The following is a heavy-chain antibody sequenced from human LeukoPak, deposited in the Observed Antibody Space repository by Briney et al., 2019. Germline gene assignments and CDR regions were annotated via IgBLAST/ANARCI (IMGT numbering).Heavy chain of an antibody. D-gene: IGHD6-19*01. V-gene: IGHV3-7*01. Sequence: PGGSLRLSCAASGFTFSNYLMTWVRQAPGKGLKWVADIKADGSDKYYVDSVKGRFTILRDNAKNSLYLQMNSLRVEDTAVYYCARGWAVGGTSVSEWFDPWGQGTLVTVSS. CDR1: GFTFSNYL. CDR2: IKADGSDK. CDR3: ARGWAVGGTSVSEWFDP. J-gene: IGHJ5*02.